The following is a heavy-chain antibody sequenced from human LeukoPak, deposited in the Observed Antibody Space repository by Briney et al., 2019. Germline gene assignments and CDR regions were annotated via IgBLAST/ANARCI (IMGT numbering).Heavy chain of an antibody. CDR2: IYYSGTT. CDR3: TRRGDILSDYAFDY. J-gene: IGHJ4*02. V-gene: IGHV4-39*01. D-gene: IGHD3-9*01. Sequence: SETLSLTCTVSVGSLTSNSHHWVWIRQAPGKGLEWIGNIYYSGTTSYNPSLQSRVSISVDTSKNQFSLRLSSVTSADTAVYYCTRRGDILSDYAFDYWGQGTLVTVSS. CDR1: VGSLTSNSHH.